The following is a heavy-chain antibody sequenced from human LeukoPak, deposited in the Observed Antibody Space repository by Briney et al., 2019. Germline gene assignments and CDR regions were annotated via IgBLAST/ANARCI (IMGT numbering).Heavy chain of an antibody. CDR3: ARANTNNDAFDI. CDR2: IYYSGST. V-gene: IGHV4-59*01. J-gene: IGHJ3*02. D-gene: IGHD3-16*01. CDR1: GGSISSYY. Sequence: PSETLSLTCSVSGGSISSYYWSWLRQPPGKGLEWIGNIYYSGSTNDNPSLKTRVTISVDTSKNQFSLQLSSVTAADTAVYYCARANTNNDAFDIWGRGTLVTVSS.